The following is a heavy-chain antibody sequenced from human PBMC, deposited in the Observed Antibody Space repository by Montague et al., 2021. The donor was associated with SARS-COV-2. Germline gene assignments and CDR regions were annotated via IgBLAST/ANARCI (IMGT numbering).Heavy chain of an antibody. CDR1: GGSVSSGDYS. CDR2: IYQSGSA. CDR3: ATRTRRYGMDF. Sequence: TLSLTCVVSGGSVSSGDYSWSWIRQSPGKGLEWIGYIYQSGSAXYNPSLKSRVTISIDTSNNQFSLNLRSVTAADTGLYYCATRTRRYGMDFWGQGTTVTVSS. J-gene: IGHJ6*02. V-gene: IGHV4-30-2*06.